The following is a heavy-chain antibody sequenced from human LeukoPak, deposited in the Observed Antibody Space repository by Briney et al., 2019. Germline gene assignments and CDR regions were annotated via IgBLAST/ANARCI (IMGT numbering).Heavy chain of an antibody. J-gene: IGHJ1*01. D-gene: IGHD3-22*01. CDR1: GFTFDDYT. CDR2: ISWDSGTT. Sequence: PGGSLRLSCAASGFTFDDYTMHWVRQAPGKGLEWVSLISWDSGTTYYADSVKGRFTISRDNSKNSLYLQMNSLRTEDTAFYYCATSSGYLSSPYEFEEYFQDWGQGTLVTVSS. CDR3: ATSSGYLSSPYEFEEYFQD. V-gene: IGHV3-43*01.